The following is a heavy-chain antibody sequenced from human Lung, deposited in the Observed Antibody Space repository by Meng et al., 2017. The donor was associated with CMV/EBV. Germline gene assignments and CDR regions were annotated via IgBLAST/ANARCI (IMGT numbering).Heavy chain of an antibody. V-gene: IGHV3-48*04. J-gene: IGHJ3*02. CDR3: ANDAFDI. CDR1: GFTFSSYS. Sequence: GGSLRLSCAASGFTFSSYSMNWVRQAPGKGLEWVSYISTSSSTKYYADSVKGRFTISKDNAKNSLYLQMNSLRAEDTAVYYCANDAFDIWGQGPMVTVSS. CDR2: ISTSSSTK.